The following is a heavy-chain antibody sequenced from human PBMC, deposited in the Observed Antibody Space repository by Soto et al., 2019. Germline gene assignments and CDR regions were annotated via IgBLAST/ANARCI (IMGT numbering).Heavy chain of an antibody. CDR3: PRDDYDSSGKRWFDP. V-gene: IGHV1-18*01. CDR2: ISAYNGNT. J-gene: IGHJ5*02. D-gene: IGHD3-22*01. Sequence: GSVKVSCKASGSPFTRYGISCVRQAPRQGLEWMGWISAYNGNTNYAQKLQGRVTMTTDTSTSTAYMELRSLRSDDTAVYYCPRDDYDSSGKRWFDPWGQGTMVTVSS. CDR1: GSPFTRYG.